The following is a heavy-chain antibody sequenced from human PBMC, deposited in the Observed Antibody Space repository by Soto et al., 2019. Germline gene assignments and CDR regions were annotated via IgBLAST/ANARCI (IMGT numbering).Heavy chain of an antibody. Sequence: EVQLVESGGGLVQPGGSLRLSCAASGFNVSSNYMSWVRQAPGKGLEWVSVIYSGGSTYYADSVKGRFTISRHNSKNTLYLQMNSLRDEDTALYYCARDVATSTTMTHGNSYWHFDPWGRGTLVTVSS. CDR1: GFNVSSNY. CDR2: IYSGGST. D-gene: IGHD4-17*01. CDR3: ARDVATSTTMTHGNSYWHFDP. V-gene: IGHV3-53*04. J-gene: IGHJ2*01.